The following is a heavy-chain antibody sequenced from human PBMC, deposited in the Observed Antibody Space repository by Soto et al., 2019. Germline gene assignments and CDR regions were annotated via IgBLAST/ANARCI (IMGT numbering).Heavy chain of an antibody. CDR2: IYYSGST. Sequence: LSLTCTVSGGSISSHYWSCIRQPPGKGLEWIGYIYYSGSTNYNPSLKSRVTISVDTSKNQSSLKLRSVTAADTAVYYCARFLRYCYNYCIDYWGQGTLVTVSS. D-gene: IGHD5-12*01. CDR1: GGSISSHY. V-gene: IGHV4-59*11. J-gene: IGHJ4*02. CDR3: ARFLRYCYNYCIDY.